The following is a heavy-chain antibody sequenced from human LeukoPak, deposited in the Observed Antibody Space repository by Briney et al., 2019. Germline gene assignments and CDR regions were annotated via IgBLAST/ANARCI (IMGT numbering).Heavy chain of an antibody. Sequence: GGSLRLSCAASGFTFSNYAMSWVRQAPGKGLEWVSTISGSGSSTYYADSLKGRFTISRDSSKNTLYLQMNSLRAEDTALYYCAKDLEVGRSADKFDYWGQGTLVTVSS. V-gene: IGHV3-23*01. J-gene: IGHJ4*02. CDR3: AKDLEVGRSADKFDY. CDR1: GFTFSNYA. CDR2: ISGSGSST. D-gene: IGHD1-26*01.